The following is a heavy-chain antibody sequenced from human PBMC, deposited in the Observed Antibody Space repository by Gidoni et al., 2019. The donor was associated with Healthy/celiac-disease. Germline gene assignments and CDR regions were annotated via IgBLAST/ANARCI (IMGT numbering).Heavy chain of an antibody. CDR3: ALTGVVVVTAIPFGP. Sequence: EVQLLESGGGLVQPGGSLRLSCAASGFTFSSYAMSWVRQAPGKGLEWVSAISGSGGSTYYADSVKGRFTISRDNSKNTLYLQMNSLRAEDTAVYYCALTGVVVVTAIPFGPWGQGTLVTVSS. CDR1: GFTFSSYA. J-gene: IGHJ5*02. CDR2: ISGSGGST. D-gene: IGHD2-21*02. V-gene: IGHV3-23*01.